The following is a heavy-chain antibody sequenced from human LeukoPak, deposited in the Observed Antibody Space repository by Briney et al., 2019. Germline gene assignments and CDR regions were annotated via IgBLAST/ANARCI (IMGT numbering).Heavy chain of an antibody. Sequence: SETLSLTCTVSGGSISSSSYYSGWIRQPPGKGLEWIGSIYYSGSTYYNPSLKSRVTISVDTSKNQFSLKLSSVTAADTAVYYCARLIYYGSGRVDYWGQGTLVTVSS. CDR1: GGSISSSSYY. V-gene: IGHV4-39*01. D-gene: IGHD3-10*01. CDR3: ARLIYYGSGRVDY. J-gene: IGHJ4*02. CDR2: IYYSGST.